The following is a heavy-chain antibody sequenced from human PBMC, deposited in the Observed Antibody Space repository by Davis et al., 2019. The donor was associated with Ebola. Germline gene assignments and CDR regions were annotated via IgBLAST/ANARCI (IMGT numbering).Heavy chain of an antibody. Sequence: GESLKISCAASGFTFSNYGIHWVRQAPGKGLEWVSTISSSSNYIYYAESVKGRFTISRDNAKNSLTLQMNSLGAEDTAVYYCARGRRLLADAFHIWGQGTMVTASS. D-gene: IGHD2-8*02. J-gene: IGHJ3*02. V-gene: IGHV3-21*01. CDR1: GFTFSNYG. CDR2: ISSSSNYI. CDR3: ARGRRLLADAFHI.